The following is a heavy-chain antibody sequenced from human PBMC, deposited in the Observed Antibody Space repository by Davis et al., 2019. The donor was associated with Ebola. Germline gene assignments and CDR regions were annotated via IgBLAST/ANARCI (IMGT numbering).Heavy chain of an antibody. V-gene: IGHV3-7*03. D-gene: IGHD6-19*01. CDR2: IKQDGSEK. CDR3: AKAGGWVFDY. CDR1: GFTFSSYW. Sequence: GESLKISCAASGFTFSSYWMSWVRQAPGKGLEWVANIKQDGSEKYYVDSVKGRFTISRDNAKNSLYLQMNSLRAEDTAVYYCAKAGGWVFDYWGQGTLVTVSS. J-gene: IGHJ4*02.